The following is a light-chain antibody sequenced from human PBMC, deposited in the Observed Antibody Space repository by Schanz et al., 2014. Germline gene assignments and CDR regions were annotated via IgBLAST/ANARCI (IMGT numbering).Light chain of an antibody. CDR2: EGT. V-gene: IGLV2-8*01. CDR3: SSYAGSNFVV. CDR1: SSDVGGYKY. J-gene: IGLJ2*01. Sequence: QSALTQPPSASGSPGQSVTISCTGTSSDVGGYKYVSWYQQHPGKAPKLMIYEGTKRPSGVSNRFSGSKSGNTASLTVSGLQAEDEADYYCSSYAGSNFVVFGGGTKLTVL.